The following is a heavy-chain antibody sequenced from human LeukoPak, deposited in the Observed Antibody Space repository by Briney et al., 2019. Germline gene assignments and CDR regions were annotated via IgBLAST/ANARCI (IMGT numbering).Heavy chain of an antibody. CDR3: ARQFEF. V-gene: IGHV4-59*08. CDR1: GGSLSSYY. J-gene: IGHJ4*02. CDR2: IYSSGSI. Sequence: SETLSLTCTVFGGSLSSYYWVWVLQPPGKVLEWIGLIYSSGSIKYNPSLKSRLTVSLHTSKNQISLKLTSVTAEDTAIYYCARQFEFWGQGTLVTVSS.